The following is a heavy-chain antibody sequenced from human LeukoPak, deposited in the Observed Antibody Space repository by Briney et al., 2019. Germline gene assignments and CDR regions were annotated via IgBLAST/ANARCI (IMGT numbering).Heavy chain of an antibody. CDR1: GYTFTSYY. CDR2: INPSGGST. D-gene: IGHD6-25*01. Sequence: ASVKVSCKASGYTFTSYYMHWVRQGPGQGLEWMGIINPSGGSTSYAQKFQGRVTMTRDMSTSTVYMELSSLRSEDTAVYYCASSQRLFNWFDPWGQGTLVTVSS. V-gene: IGHV1-46*01. CDR3: ASSQRLFNWFDP. J-gene: IGHJ5*02.